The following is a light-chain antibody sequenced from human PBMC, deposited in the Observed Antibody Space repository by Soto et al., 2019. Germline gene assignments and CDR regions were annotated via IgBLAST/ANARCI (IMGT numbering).Light chain of an antibody. V-gene: IGKV2-28*01. Sequence: DIVMTQSPLSLPVTPGEPASISCRSSQSLLHSNGYNYLDWYLQKPGRPPQLLISLGSNRASGVPDRFSGSGSGTDFTLKIITVEAEDVGVYYCMQTLQTPVTFGGGTKVEIK. CDR3: MQTLQTPVT. CDR2: LGS. J-gene: IGKJ4*01. CDR1: QSLLHSNGYNY.